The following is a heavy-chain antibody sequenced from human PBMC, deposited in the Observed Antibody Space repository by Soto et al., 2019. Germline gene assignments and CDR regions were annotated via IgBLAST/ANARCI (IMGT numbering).Heavy chain of an antibody. Sequence: SLRLSCAASGFTFSSYWMHWVRQAPGKGLLWVSRIHGDGTYADYADSVKGRFTISRDNAKDTLYLQMNDLRAEDSALYHCTRGPRATSAGTSAHWGQGTLVTVSS. CDR3: TRGPRATSAGTSAH. V-gene: IGHV3-74*01. CDR1: GFTFSSYW. D-gene: IGHD6-13*01. CDR2: IHGDGTYA. J-gene: IGHJ4*02.